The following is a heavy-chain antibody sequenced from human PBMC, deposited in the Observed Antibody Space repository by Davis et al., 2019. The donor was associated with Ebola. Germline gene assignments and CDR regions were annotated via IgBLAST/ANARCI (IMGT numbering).Heavy chain of an antibody. D-gene: IGHD1-26*01. CDR1: GDSISSVHH. J-gene: IGHJ6*02. CDR3: ARSPGETTTGTFYGMDV. CDR2: IYHGGLS. V-gene: IGHV4-38-2*02. Sequence: MPSETLSLTCTVSGDSISSVHHWGWIRQPPGKGLEWIGSIYHGGLSYYNPSLRTRVTISVDTSKNQFSLKLSSVTAADTAVYYCARSPGETTTGTFYGMDVWGQGTTVTVSS.